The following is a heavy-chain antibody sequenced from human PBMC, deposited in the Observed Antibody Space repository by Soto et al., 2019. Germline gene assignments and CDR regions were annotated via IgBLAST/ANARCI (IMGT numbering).Heavy chain of an antibody. V-gene: IGHV4-34*01. CDR3: ARGLHGEQQLVREPHDY. CDR2: INHSGST. D-gene: IGHD6-13*01. Sequence: QVQLQQWGAGLLKPSETLSLTCAVYGGSFSGYYWSWIRQPPGKGLEWIGEINHSGSTNYNPSLKSRVTRSVXXSXNXXSLKLSSVTAADTAVYYCARGLHGEQQLVREPHDYWGQGTLVTVSS. J-gene: IGHJ4*02. CDR1: GGSFSGYY.